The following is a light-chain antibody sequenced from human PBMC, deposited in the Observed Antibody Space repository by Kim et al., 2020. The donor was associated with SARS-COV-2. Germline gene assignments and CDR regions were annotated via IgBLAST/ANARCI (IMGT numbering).Light chain of an antibody. CDR1: QGINNY. Sequence: TSVEDRVTITCRASQGINNYLAWYQQKPGKVPQLLIYAASSLQSGVPSRFSGSGSGTDFTLTITSLQPEDVAAYYCQQCRSAPWTFGQGTKVDIK. V-gene: IGKV1-27*01. CDR2: AAS. CDR3: QQCRSAPWT. J-gene: IGKJ1*01.